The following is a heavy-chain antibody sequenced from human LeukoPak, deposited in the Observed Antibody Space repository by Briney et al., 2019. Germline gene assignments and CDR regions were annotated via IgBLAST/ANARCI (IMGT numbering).Heavy chain of an antibody. CDR3: ARGRYSSGWYDY. CDR1: GGSISSYY. V-gene: IGHV4-59*08. Sequence: SETLSLTCTVSGGSISSYYWSWIRQPPGKGLEWVGYIYYSGSTNYNPSLKSRVTISVDTSKNQFSLKLSSVTAADTAVYYCARGRYSSGWYDYWGQGTLVTVSS. D-gene: IGHD6-19*01. CDR2: IYYSGST. J-gene: IGHJ4*02.